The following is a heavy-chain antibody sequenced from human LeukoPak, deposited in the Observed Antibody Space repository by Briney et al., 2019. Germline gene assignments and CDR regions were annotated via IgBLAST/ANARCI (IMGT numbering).Heavy chain of an antibody. CDR2: INPNGGRT. V-gene: IGHV1-46*01. CDR3: ARAPVYSGRYFDY. D-gene: IGHD1-26*01. Sequence: ASVKVSCKASENTFTNYYMHWVRQAPGQGLEWLGIINPNGGRTAYAQNFQGRVSMTRDTSTTTVYMELSSLRSEDTAVYYCARAPVYSGRYFDYWGQGTLVTVSS. J-gene: IGHJ4*02. CDR1: ENTFTNYY.